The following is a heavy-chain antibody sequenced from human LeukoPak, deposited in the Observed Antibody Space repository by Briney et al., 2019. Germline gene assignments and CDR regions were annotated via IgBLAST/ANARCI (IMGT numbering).Heavy chain of an antibody. Sequence: ASVKVSCTASGYTFTSYDINWVRQATGQGLEWMGWMNPNSGNTGYAQKFQGRVTMTRNTSISTAYMELSSLRSEDTAAYYCARGNRGGLLWFGEFHYRFDYWGQGTLVTVSS. V-gene: IGHV1-8*01. J-gene: IGHJ4*02. D-gene: IGHD3-10*01. CDR3: ARGNRGGLLWFGEFHYRFDY. CDR1: GYTFTSYD. CDR2: MNPNSGNT.